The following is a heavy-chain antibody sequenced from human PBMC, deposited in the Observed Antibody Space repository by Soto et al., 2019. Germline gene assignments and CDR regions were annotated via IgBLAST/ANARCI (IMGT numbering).Heavy chain of an antibody. Sequence: DALNISCEGSGGRVTIYLSSWVRQMPGKGLEWMGRIDPSDSYTNYSPSFQGHVTISADKSISTAYLQWSSLKASDTAMYYCARQSGYIDYLGQGTPVTVSS. CDR1: GGRVTIYL. V-gene: IGHV5-10-1*01. D-gene: IGHD5-12*01. CDR3: ARQSGYIDY. CDR2: IDPSDSYT. J-gene: IGHJ4*02.